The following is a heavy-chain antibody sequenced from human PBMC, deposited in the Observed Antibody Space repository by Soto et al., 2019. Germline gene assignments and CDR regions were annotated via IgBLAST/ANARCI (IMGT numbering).Heavy chain of an antibody. D-gene: IGHD4-17*01. CDR3: AMTLYGDTVDY. CDR1: GYTFTSYD. V-gene: IGHV1-8*01. CDR2: MNPNRGTT. Sequence: QVQLVQSGAEVKKPGASVKVSCKASGYTFTSYDINWVRQATGQGLEWMGWMNPNRGTTGSAQKFQGTATMTRNTSISTAYMVLSSLRSEDTAVYYCAMTLYGDTVDYWGQGTLVTVSS. J-gene: IGHJ4*02.